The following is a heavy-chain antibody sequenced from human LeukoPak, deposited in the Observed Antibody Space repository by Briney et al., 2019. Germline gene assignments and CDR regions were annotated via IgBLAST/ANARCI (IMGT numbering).Heavy chain of an antibody. CDR2: IYYSGST. V-gene: IGHV4-61*01. J-gene: IGHJ4*02. Sequence: SETLSLTCTVSGGSISSSSYYWGWIRQPPGKGLEWIGYIYYSGSTNYNPSLKSRVTISVDTSKNQFSLKLSSVTAADTAVYYCARDDGGYSSSWYLGYWGQGTLVTVSS. CDR3: ARDDGGYSSSWYLGY. CDR1: GGSISSSSYY. D-gene: IGHD6-13*01.